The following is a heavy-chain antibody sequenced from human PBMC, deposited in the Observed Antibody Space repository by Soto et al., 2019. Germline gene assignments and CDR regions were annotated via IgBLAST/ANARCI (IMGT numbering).Heavy chain of an antibody. V-gene: IGHV4-30-4*01. CDR2: IYYSGST. CDR1: GGSISSGDYY. Sequence: SETLSLTCTVSGGSISSGDYYWSWIRQPPGKGLEWIGYIYYSGSTYYDPSLKSRVTISVDTSKNQFSLKLSSVTAADTAVYYCARDMRGGAAQFDYWGQGTLVTVSS. D-gene: IGHD3-16*01. CDR3: ARDMRGGAAQFDY. J-gene: IGHJ4*02.